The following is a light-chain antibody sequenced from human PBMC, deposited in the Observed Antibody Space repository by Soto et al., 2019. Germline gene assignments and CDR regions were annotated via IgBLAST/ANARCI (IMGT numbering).Light chain of an antibody. CDR1: QSIGSW. J-gene: IGKJ3*01. V-gene: IGKV1-5*03. CDR3: QQYDRDPFT. Sequence: DIQMTQSPSTLSASVGDRVTITCRASQSIGSWLAWYLQKPGKAPELLIYKASNLERGVPTRFSGSGSGTEFTLTFDSLQPDDFAIYYCQQYDRDPFTFGPGTKVDFK. CDR2: KAS.